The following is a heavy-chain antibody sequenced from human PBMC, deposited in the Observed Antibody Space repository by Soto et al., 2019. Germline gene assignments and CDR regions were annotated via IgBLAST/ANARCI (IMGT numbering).Heavy chain of an antibody. V-gene: IGHV3-23*01. CDR3: AKASGGGWPYYFDS. J-gene: IGHJ4*02. CDR1: GFSFNPYV. Sequence: GGSLRLSCVASGFSFNPYVMAWVRQVPGKGLEWVPAIRSNTAITYYPDSMRGRFTISRVNSANTIFLQMNSLRVEDSAVYFCAKASGGGWPYYFDSWGQGTLVTVSS. D-gene: IGHD2-15*01. CDR2: IRSNTAIT.